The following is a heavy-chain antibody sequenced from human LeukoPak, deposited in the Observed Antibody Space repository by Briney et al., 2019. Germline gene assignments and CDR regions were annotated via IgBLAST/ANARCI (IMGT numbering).Heavy chain of an antibody. V-gene: IGHV4-61*02. D-gene: IGHD3-22*01. CDR3: ARDFSNGYYSRDAFDI. CDR1: GGSISSGSYY. CDR2: IYTSGST. J-gene: IGHJ3*02. Sequence: SETLSLTCTVSGGSISSGSYYWSWTRQPAGKGLEWIGRIYTSGSTNYNPSLKSRVTISVDTSKNQFSLKLSSVTAADTAVYYCARDFSNGYYSRDAFDIWGQGTMVTVSS.